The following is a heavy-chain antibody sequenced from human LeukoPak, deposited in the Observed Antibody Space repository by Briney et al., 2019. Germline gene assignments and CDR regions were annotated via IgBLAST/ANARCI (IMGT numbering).Heavy chain of an antibody. Sequence: GGSLRLSCAASGFTFSSYWMSWVRQAPGKGLEWVAHIKQDGSEKYYVDSVKGRFTISRDNAKNSLYLQMNSLRAEDTAIYYCAREKESSGYLGNYWGQGTLVTVSS. CDR2: IKQDGSEK. J-gene: IGHJ4*02. V-gene: IGHV3-7*01. D-gene: IGHD5-12*01. CDR1: GFTFSSYW. CDR3: AREKESSGYLGNY.